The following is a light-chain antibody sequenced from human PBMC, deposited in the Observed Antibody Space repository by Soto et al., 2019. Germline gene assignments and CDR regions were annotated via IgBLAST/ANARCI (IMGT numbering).Light chain of an antibody. CDR1: SSDFGAYNR. V-gene: IGLV2-14*01. CDR2: EVS. J-gene: IGLJ1*01. CDR3: NAFTTTSTYV. Sequence: QSVLTQPASVSGSPGQSITISCTGTSSDFGAYNRVSWYQQYPGQAPKVIIYEVSNRPSGVSYRFSGSKSGNTASLTISGLQAEDEADYYCNAFTTTSTYVFGTGNKVTVL.